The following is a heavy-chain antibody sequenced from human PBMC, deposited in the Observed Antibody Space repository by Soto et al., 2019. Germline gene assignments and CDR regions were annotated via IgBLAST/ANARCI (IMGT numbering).Heavy chain of an antibody. D-gene: IGHD4-17*01. Sequence: EVQLVESGGGLVKPGGSLRLSCAASGFTFSSYSMNWVRQAPGKGLEWVSSISSSSSYIYYADSVKGRFTISRDNAKNSLYLQMNSLRAEDTAVYYCARDVSYGDYEYFQHWGQGTLVTVSS. CDR1: GFTFSSYS. V-gene: IGHV3-21*01. J-gene: IGHJ1*01. CDR2: ISSSSSYI. CDR3: ARDVSYGDYEYFQH.